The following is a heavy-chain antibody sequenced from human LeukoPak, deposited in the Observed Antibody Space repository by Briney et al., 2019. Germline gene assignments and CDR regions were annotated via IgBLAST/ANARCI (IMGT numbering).Heavy chain of an antibody. Sequence: GESLQISCMDSGYSFTIYCIGWVRQMPGKGLEWMGILYPGDYATRYSPSFQGQFTISADKSISTAYLQWSSLKASDTAMYYCARHRDGDYMDYWGQGTLVTVSS. CDR3: ARHRDGDYMDY. CDR2: LYPGDYAT. V-gene: IGHV5-51*01. CDR1: GYSFTIYC. J-gene: IGHJ4*02. D-gene: IGHD4-17*01.